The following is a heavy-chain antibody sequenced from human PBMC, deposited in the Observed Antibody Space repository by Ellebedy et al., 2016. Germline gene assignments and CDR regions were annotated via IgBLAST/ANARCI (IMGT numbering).Heavy chain of an antibody. D-gene: IGHD3-10*01. CDR3: ARGPSLRITMVRGNVDY. J-gene: IGHJ4*02. V-gene: IGHV1-46*01. CDR1: GYTFSNYY. CDR2: INPSGGSP. Sequence: ASVKVSCKASGYTFSNYYVHWVRQAPGQGLEWMAIINPSGGSPSYAEKFQDRVTVTRDTSTSTVYMELRSLRSEDTAVYYCARGPSLRITMVRGNVDYWGQGTLVTVSS.